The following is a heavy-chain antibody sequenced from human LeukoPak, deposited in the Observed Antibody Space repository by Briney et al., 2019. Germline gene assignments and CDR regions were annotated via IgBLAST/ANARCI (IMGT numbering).Heavy chain of an antibody. D-gene: IGHD4/OR15-4a*01. CDR1: GFTISSNS. Sequence: GGSLRLSCTVSGFTISSNSMSWVRQAPGKGLEWVPFIYSDNTHYSDSVKGRFTISRDNSKNTLYLQMNSLRAEDTAVYYCARRAGAYSHPYDYWGQGTLVTVSS. J-gene: IGHJ4*02. CDR2: IYSDNT. CDR3: ARRAGAYSHPYDY. V-gene: IGHV3-53*01.